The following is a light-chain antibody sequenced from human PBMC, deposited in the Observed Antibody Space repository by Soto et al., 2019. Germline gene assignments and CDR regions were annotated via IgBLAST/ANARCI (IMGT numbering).Light chain of an antibody. J-gene: IGLJ1*01. CDR3: CAGRTVFFV. CDR2: DDN. Sequence: QSVLTQPASVSGSPGQSITISCTGTSSDVVTYNRVSWYQQYPGKAPKLMIYDDNKRPSGVSNRFSGSKSGATASLTISGLQAEDEADYYCCAGRTVFFVFGSGTKLTVL. V-gene: IGLV2-23*01. CDR1: SSDVVTYNR.